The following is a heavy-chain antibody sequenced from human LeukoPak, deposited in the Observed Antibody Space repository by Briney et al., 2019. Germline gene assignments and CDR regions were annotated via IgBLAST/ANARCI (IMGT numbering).Heavy chain of an antibody. CDR1: GYIFTSYW. CDR3: ATIVYGSGIYDAFDI. Sequence: GESLKISCKGSGYIFTSYWIGWVRQMPGKGLEWMGIIYPGDSDTRYSPSFQGQVTISADKSISTAYLQWSSLKASDTAMYYCATIVYGSGIYDAFDIWGQGTMVTVSS. V-gene: IGHV5-51*01. J-gene: IGHJ3*02. D-gene: IGHD3-10*01. CDR2: IYPGDSDT.